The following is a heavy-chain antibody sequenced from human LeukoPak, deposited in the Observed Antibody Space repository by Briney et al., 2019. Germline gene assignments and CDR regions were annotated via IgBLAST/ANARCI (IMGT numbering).Heavy chain of an antibody. Sequence: GGSLRLSCSASGFTFSRYAMHWVRQAPGKGLEYVSAISNNGGSTYYADSVKGRFTISRDNSKNTLYLQMNSLRAEDTAVYYCARGGYDFLYGMDVWGQGTTVTVSS. CDR1: GFTFSRYA. J-gene: IGHJ6*02. CDR2: ISNNGGST. D-gene: IGHD5-12*01. CDR3: ARGGYDFLYGMDV. V-gene: IGHV3-64*04.